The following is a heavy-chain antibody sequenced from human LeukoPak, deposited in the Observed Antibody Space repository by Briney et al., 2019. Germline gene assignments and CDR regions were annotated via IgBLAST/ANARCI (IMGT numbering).Heavy chain of an antibody. CDR1: GFTFISYW. V-gene: IGHV3-7*01. Sequence: GGSLRLSFAASGFTFISYWISWVRQAPGKGLEWVANIKQDGSEKYYVDSVKGRFTISRDNAKNSLYLQMNSLRAEDTAVCYCARWGYYYDSSGYGVFDYWGQGTLVTVSS. CDR3: ARWGYYYDSSGYGVFDY. J-gene: IGHJ4*02. CDR2: IKQDGSEK. D-gene: IGHD3-22*01.